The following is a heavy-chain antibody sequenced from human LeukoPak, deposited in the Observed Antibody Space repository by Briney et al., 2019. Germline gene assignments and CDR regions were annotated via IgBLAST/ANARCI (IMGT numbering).Heavy chain of an antibody. Sequence: ASVKVSCKASGYTFTSYYMHCLRRDPRQRLEWMVWINPNSDCTNYAQKFQGRLTMTRDTSTSTAYMELSRLRSDDTDVYYCARGARAMENTICGVVINNWFDAWGQGTLVTVCS. V-gene: IGHV1-2*02. CDR2: INPNSDCT. D-gene: IGHD3-3*01. J-gene: IGHJ5*02. CDR3: ARGARAMENTICGVVINNWFDA. CDR1: GYTFTSYY.